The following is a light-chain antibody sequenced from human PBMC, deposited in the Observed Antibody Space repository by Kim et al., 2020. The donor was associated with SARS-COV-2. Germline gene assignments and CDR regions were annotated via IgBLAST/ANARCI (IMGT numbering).Light chain of an antibody. J-gene: IGKJ4*01. Sequence: EIVMTQSPATLSVSPGERATLSCRASQSVSSKLAWFQQKPGQSPRLLIYGASTRATGIPARFSGSGSGTEFTLTISSLQSEDFAIYHCQQYNNWPLTFGGGTKVDIK. CDR3: QQYNNWPLT. V-gene: IGKV3-15*01. CDR1: QSVSSK. CDR2: GAS.